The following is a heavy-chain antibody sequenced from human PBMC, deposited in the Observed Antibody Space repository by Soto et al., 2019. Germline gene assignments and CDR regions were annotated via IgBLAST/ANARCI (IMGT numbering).Heavy chain of an antibody. V-gene: IGHV3-21*01. Sequence: GGSLRLSCAASGFTFSSYSMNWVRQAPGKGLEWVSSISSRSSYIYYADSVKGRFTISRDNAKNSLYLQMNSLRAEDTAVYYCARDPPRYYDFWSGYFYGMDVWGQGTTVTVSS. CDR2: ISSRSSYI. J-gene: IGHJ6*02. CDR1: GFTFSSYS. CDR3: ARDPPRYYDFWSGYFYGMDV. D-gene: IGHD3-3*01.